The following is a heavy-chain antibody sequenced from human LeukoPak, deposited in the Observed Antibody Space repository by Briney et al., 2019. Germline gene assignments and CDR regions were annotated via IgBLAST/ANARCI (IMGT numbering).Heavy chain of an antibody. D-gene: IGHD5-12*01. CDR1: GFTFSSYA. Sequence: GGSLRLSCAASGFTFSSYAMHWVRQAPGKGLEWVAVISYDGSNKYYADSVKGRFTISRDNSKNTLYLQMNSLRAEDTAVYYCARETWGHSGYDEPGSLDYWGQGTLVTVSS. CDR2: ISYDGSNK. V-gene: IGHV3-30*04. J-gene: IGHJ4*02. CDR3: ARETWGHSGYDEPGSLDY.